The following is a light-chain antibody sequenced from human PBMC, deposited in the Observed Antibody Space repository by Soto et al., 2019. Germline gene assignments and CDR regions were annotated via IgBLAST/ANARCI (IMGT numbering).Light chain of an antibody. CDR1: RSDVGSYNL. V-gene: IGLV2-23*01. J-gene: IGLJ1*01. Sequence: QSALTQPASVSGSPGQSITISCTGTRSDVGSYNLVSWYQQHPGKAPKLMIYEGSKRRSGVSNRFSGSKSGNTASLTISGLQAEDEADYYCCSYAGSSTYVFGTGTKVTVL. CDR3: CSYAGSSTYV. CDR2: EGS.